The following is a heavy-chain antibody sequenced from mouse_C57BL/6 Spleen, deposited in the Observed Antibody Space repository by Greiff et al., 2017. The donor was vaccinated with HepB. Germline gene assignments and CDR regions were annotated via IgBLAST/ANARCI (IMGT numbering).Heavy chain of an antibody. J-gene: IGHJ4*01. Sequence: QVQLQQSGAELARPGASVKLSCKASGYTFTSYGISWVKQRTGQGLEWIGEINPRSGNTYYNEKFKGKATLTADKSSSTAYMELRHLTSEYSAVYCCARCDEGYAMDYWGQGTSVTVSS. V-gene: IGHV1-81*01. CDR1: GYTFTSYG. CDR3: ARCDEGYAMDY. CDR2: INPRSGNT.